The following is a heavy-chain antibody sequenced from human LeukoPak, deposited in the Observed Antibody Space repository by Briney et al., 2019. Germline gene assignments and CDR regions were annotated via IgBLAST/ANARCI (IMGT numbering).Heavy chain of an antibody. Sequence: GSLRLSCAASGFTFSTYAMSWVRQPPGKGLEWIGETNHSGSTNYNPSLKSRVTISVDTSKNQFSLKLSSVTAADTAVYYCARSYGDYEYNWFDPWGQGTLVTVSS. CDR1: GFTFSTYA. CDR2: TNHSGST. V-gene: IGHV4-34*01. J-gene: IGHJ5*02. D-gene: IGHD4-17*01. CDR3: ARSYGDYEYNWFDP.